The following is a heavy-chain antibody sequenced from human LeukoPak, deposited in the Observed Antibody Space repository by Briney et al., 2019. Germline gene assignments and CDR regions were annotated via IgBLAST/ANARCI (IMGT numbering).Heavy chain of an antibody. J-gene: IGHJ3*02. Sequence: SETLSLTCTVAGGSISPYSCRWIRQPAGKGLEWIGRIYTSGSTNYNPSLKSRVTMSVDTSKNQFSLKVSSVTAADTAAYYCARDPVGANDASDMWGQGTMVTVSS. CDR3: ARDPVGANDASDM. D-gene: IGHD1-26*01. CDR2: IYTSGST. CDR1: GGSISPYS. V-gene: IGHV4-4*07.